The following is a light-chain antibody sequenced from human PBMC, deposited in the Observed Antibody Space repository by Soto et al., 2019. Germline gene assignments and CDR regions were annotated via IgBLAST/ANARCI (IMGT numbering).Light chain of an antibody. Sequence: EIVMTQSPATLSVSPGERATLSCRASQSVSSNFAWYQQKPGQAPRLLIYGASTWATGIPARFSGSRSGTEFTLTISSLQSEDFAVYYCQQYNNWRYTFGQGTKLEIK. J-gene: IGKJ2*01. CDR1: QSVSSN. CDR2: GAS. V-gene: IGKV3-15*01. CDR3: QQYNNWRYT.